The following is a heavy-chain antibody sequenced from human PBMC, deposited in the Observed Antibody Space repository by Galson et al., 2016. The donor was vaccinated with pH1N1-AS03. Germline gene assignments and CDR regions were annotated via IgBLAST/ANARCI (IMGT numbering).Heavy chain of an antibody. CDR3: AKSPGYCSAGSCSDQGYFDY. Sequence: SLRLSCAASGFTFDDYAMHWVRQAPGKRLEWVSGISWDSGNIDYADSVKGRFTISRDNAKNSLYLQMSSLRAEDTAFYYCAKSPGYCSAGSCSDQGYFDYWGQGTLVTVSS. J-gene: IGHJ4*01. CDR2: ISWDSGNI. D-gene: IGHD2-15*01. CDR1: GFTFDDYA. V-gene: IGHV3-9*01.